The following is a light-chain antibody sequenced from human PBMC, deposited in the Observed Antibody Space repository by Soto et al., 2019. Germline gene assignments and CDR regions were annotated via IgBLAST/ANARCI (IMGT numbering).Light chain of an antibody. J-gene: IGKJ1*01. V-gene: IGKV1-27*01. Sequence: DIQVTQSPSTLSASVGDRVTITCRASQSISSWLAWYQQKPGKVPKLLIYAASTLQSGVPSRFSGSGSGTDFTLTISSLQPEDVATYYCQKYNSAPWTFGQGTKVDIK. CDR3: QKYNSAPWT. CDR2: AAS. CDR1: QSISSW.